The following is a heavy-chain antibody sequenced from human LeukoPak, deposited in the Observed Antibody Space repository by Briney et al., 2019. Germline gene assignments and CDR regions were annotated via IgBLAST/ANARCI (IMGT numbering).Heavy chain of an antibody. CDR2: ISYDGSNK. Sequence: PGGSLRLSCAASGFGVSSKYMAWVRQAPGKGLEWVAVISYDGSNKYYADSVKGQFTISRDNSKNTLYLQMNSLRADDTAVRYCARGGAYCSGGSCRADDYWGQGTLVTVSS. J-gene: IGHJ4*02. CDR1: GFGVSSKY. V-gene: IGHV3-30-3*01. CDR3: ARGGAYCSGGSCRADDY. D-gene: IGHD2-15*01.